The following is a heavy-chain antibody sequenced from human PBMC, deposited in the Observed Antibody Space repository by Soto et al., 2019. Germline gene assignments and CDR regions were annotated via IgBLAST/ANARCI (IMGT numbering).Heavy chain of an antibody. CDR1: GYSITAGGYY. J-gene: IGHJ4*02. CDR2: FYSSGSI. Sequence: SETLSLTCFVSGYSITAGGYYWSWIRHHPGKGLEWIGSFYSSGSIIYNPSLRSRVSISGDTSSNQFSMSLTSVTAADTAVYYCARLGGYVSVGYYYLWDSWGQGTLVTVSS. CDR3: ARLGGYVSVGYYYLWDS. D-gene: IGHD3-22*01. V-gene: IGHV4-39*01.